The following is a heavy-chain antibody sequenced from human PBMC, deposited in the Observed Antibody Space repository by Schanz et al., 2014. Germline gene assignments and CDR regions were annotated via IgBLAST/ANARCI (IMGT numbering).Heavy chain of an antibody. CDR2: ISSGGTTT. J-gene: IGHJ2*01. CDR1: GFGFSSYS. CDR3: AKDAPYPFDL. V-gene: IGHV3-48*04. Sequence: EVQLAESGGGLVQPGGSLRLSCAASGFGFSSYSMNWVRQAPGKGPEYVSYISSGGTTTYHSDSVKGRFTISRDSAENSLYLQMNSLRAEDTAIYYCAKDAPYPFDLWGRGTLITVSS.